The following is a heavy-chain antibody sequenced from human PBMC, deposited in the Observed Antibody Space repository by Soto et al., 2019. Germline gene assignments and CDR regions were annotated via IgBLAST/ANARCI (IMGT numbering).Heavy chain of an antibody. CDR2: IKQDGSEK. CDR1: GFTFSSYW. J-gene: IGHJ4*02. D-gene: IGHD5-12*01. CDR3: ARVVYRYSGYDFSGRSDY. V-gene: IGHV3-7*01. Sequence: GGSLRLSCAASGFTFSSYWMSWVRQAPGKGLEWVANIKQDGSEKYYVDSVKGRFTISRDNAKNSLYLQMNSLRAEDTAVYYCARVVYRYSGYDFSGRSDYWGQGTLVTVSS.